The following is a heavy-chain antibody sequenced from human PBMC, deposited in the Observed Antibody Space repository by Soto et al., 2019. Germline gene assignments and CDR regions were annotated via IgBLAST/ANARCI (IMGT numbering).Heavy chain of an antibody. CDR3: ARHISVDYFDY. Sequence: SETLSLTCTVSGDSITSNSYFWAWIRQPPGKGLEWIGSIYYSGTTYYNPSLKSRVTISVDRSKNQFSLKLSSVTAADTAVYYCARHISVDYFDYWGQGALVTVS. V-gene: IGHV4-39*01. J-gene: IGHJ4*02. CDR2: IYYSGTT. CDR1: GDSITSNSYF.